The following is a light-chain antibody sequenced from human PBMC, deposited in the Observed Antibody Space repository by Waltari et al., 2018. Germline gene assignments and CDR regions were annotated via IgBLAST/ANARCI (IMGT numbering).Light chain of an antibody. V-gene: IGKV3-20*01. CDR2: DAS. Sequence: EIVLTQSPGTLSLSPGDRATLSCRASQSVSRTLAWYQQKPGQAPRLLIYDASSRATGIPDRFSGSGSGTDFNLTISRLEPEDFAVYYCQKYGTLPATFGQGTKVEIK. CDR3: QKYGTLPAT. J-gene: IGKJ1*01. CDR1: QSVSRT.